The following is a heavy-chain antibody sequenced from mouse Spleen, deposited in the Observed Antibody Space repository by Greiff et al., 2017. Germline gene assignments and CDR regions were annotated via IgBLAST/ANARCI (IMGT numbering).Heavy chain of an antibody. CDR2: INPSSGYT. CDR1: GYTFTSYT. V-gene: IGHV1-4*01. J-gene: IGHJ1*01. CDR3: ARREPGRGYFDV. Sequence: VKLMESGAELARPGASVKMSCKASGYTFTSYTMHWVKQRPGQGLEWIGYINPSSGYTKYNQKFKDKATLTADKSSSTAYMQLSSLTSEDSAVYYCARREPGRGYFDVWGAGTTVTVSS. D-gene: IGHD4-1*01.